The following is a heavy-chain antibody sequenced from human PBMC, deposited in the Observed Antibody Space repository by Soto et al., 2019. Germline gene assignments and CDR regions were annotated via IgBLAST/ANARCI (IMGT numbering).Heavy chain of an antibody. D-gene: IGHD6-6*01. V-gene: IGHV3-66*01. CDR1: GFTVSSSY. CDR3: AREFRDGSNTRLAFDP. Sequence: GSLRLSCAASGFTVSSSYMTWVRHVPGKGLEWVSVMYAGGTTYYANSVKGRFTFSRDNSKNMMYLQMNNLRAEDTAMYYCAREFRDGSNTRLAFDPWGQGT. J-gene: IGHJ5*02. CDR2: MYAGGTT.